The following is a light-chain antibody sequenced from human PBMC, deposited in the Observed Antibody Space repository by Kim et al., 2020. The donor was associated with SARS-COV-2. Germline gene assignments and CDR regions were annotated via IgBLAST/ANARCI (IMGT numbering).Light chain of an antibody. CDR1: SSDVGGYNS. CDR2: DVS. Sequence: HPITASCTGTSSDVGGYNSVSWYQQHPGKAPKLMIYDVSERTSGVSNRFSGSQSGNTASLTISGLRAEDEADYYCSSHTTSSTYVFGSGTKVTVL. J-gene: IGLJ1*01. CDR3: SSHTTSSTYV. V-gene: IGLV2-14*03.